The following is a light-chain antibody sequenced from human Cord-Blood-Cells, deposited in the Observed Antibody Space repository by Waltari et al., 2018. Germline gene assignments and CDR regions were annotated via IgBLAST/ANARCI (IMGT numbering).Light chain of an antibody. CDR3: QQSNSSPIT. Sequence: DIQMTQAPSTLSAAGGERDTSTCRASQSIRSWLAWYQQKPGKAPTLLLYKASRLESGLPSRFSGSGSGHDFPLPIRSLQPADFATSSCQQSNSSPITFGQGTRLAL. V-gene: IGKV1-5*03. CDR1: QSIRSW. J-gene: IGKJ5*01. CDR2: KAS.